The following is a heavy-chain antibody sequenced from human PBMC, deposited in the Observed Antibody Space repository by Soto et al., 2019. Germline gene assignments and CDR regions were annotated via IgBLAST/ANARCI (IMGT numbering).Heavy chain of an antibody. J-gene: IGHJ5*02. CDR3: ARFGARSLLFNWFDR. CDR2: IYPGDSQI. V-gene: IGHV5-51*01. CDR1: GYRFSDYW. Sequence: PGESLKISCHGSGYRFSDYWIVWVRQMPGGGLEWMGFIYPGDSQIRYNPSFQGQVTFSADKSSSTAYLQWTSLMASDSAMYYCARFGARSLLFNWFDRRGQGTLVTVSS. D-gene: IGHD3-10*01.